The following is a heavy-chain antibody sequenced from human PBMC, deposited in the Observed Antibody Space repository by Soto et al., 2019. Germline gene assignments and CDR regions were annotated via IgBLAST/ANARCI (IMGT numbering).Heavy chain of an antibody. D-gene: IGHD2-2*01. CDR2: IVVGSGST. CDR1: GCTFTGSA. J-gene: IGHJ5*02. Sequence: SVKVTWKASGCTFTGSAVQCVRQARGQRLEWIGWIVVGSGSTNFAQKFHERVTITRDMSTNTVYMELSSLTSEDTDVYYCAWLGSTAADLWGQGTLVTVPS. CDR3: AWLGSTAADL. V-gene: IGHV1-58*01.